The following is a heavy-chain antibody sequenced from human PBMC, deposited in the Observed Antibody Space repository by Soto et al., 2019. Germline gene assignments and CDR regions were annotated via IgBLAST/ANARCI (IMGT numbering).Heavy chain of an antibody. CDR3: TTVVPPKGYCSGGSCYYYYGMDV. CDR1: GFTFSNAW. Sequence: PGGSLRLSCAASGFTFSNAWMNWVRRAPGKGLEWVGRIKSKTDGGTTDYAAPVKGRFTISGDDSKNTLYLQMNSLKTEDTAVYYCTTVVPPKGYCSGGSCYYYYGMDVWGQGTTVTVSS. J-gene: IGHJ6*02. V-gene: IGHV3-15*07. D-gene: IGHD2-15*01. CDR2: IKSKTDGGTT.